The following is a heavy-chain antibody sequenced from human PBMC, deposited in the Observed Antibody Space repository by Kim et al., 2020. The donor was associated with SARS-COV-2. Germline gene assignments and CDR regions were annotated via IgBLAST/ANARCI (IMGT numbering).Heavy chain of an antibody. CDR1: GGSISSYY. D-gene: IGHD6-13*01. Sequence: SETLSLTCTVSGGSISSYYWSWIRQPPGKGLEWIGYIYYSGSTNYNPSLKSRVTISVDTSKNQFSLKLSSVTAADTAVYYCAGAAAGRWPYYYYYGMDV. CDR2: IYYSGST. J-gene: IGHJ6*01. CDR3: AGAAAGRWPYYYYYGMDV. V-gene: IGHV4-59*13.